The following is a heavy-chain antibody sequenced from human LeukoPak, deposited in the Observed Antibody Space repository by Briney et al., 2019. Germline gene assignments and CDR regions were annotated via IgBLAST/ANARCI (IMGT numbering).Heavy chain of an antibody. D-gene: IGHD4-17*01. CDR3: ARDVRYGEYDSPDY. CDR2: ISAYNGNN. V-gene: IGHV1-18*01. J-gene: IGHJ4*02. Sequence: ASVKVSCKASGGTFSSYAISWVRQAPGQGLEWMGWISAYNGNNDYAQKLQGRVTMTTDTSTSTAYMELRVLRSDDTAVYYGARDVRYGEYDSPDYWGQGTLVTVSS. CDR1: GGTFSSYA.